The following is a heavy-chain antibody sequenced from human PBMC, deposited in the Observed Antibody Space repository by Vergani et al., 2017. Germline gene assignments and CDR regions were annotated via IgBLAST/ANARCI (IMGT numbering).Heavy chain of an antibody. V-gene: IGHV1-3*04. J-gene: IGHJ6*02. CDR3: ARMYYYYYGMDV. CDR1: GYTFTSYA. CDR2: INTGNGNT. Sequence: QVQLVQSGAEVKKPGASVKVSCKASGYTFTSYAMHWVRQAPGQRLEWMGWINTGNGNTKYSQKFQGRVTITRDTSASTAYMELSSLGSEDTAVYYCARMYYYYYGMDVWGQGTTVTVSS.